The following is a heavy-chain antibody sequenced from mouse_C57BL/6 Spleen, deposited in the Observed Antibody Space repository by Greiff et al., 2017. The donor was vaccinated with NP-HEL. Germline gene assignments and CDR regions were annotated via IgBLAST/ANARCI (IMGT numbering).Heavy chain of an antibody. CDR3: IYYGPGGYAMDY. CDR2: IYPGDGDT. Sequence: VQLQESGAELVKPGASVKISCKASGYAFSSYWMNWVKQRPGKGLEWIGQIYPGDGDTNYNGKFKGKATLTADKSSSTAYMQLSSLTSEDSAVYFCIYYGPGGYAMDYWGQGTSVTVSS. CDR1: GYAFSSYW. V-gene: IGHV1-80*01. D-gene: IGHD2-1*01. J-gene: IGHJ4*01.